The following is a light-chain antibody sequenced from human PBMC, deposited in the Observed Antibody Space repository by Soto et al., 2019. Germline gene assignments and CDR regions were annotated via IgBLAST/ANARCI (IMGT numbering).Light chain of an antibody. CDR2: SAS. V-gene: IGKV3-15*01. Sequence: EIVMTQSPATLSVSPVERATLSCRASQSISTELAWYQQKPGQPPRLLIYSASTRATGVPARFTGSGSGSEFTLTISGLQSEDFAVYYGQQGHNWPLTFGQGTRLEI. CDR1: QSISTE. J-gene: IGKJ2*01. CDR3: QQGHNWPLT.